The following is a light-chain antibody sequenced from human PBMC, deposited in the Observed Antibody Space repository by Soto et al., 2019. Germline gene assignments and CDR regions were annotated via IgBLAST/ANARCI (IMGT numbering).Light chain of an antibody. Sequence: EIVMTHSPNTVPVLTAHRASLPCRASQSVSSNLAWYQQNPGQPPRLLIYGASARATGIPARFSGSGSGTEFTLTISSLQSEDFAVYYCQHYNNWPLTFGQGSEVDIK. CDR2: GAS. V-gene: IGKV3-15*01. CDR3: QHYNNWPLT. J-gene: IGKJ1*01. CDR1: QSVSSN.